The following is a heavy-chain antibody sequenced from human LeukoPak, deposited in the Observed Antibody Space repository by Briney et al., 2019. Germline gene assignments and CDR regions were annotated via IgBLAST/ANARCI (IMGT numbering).Heavy chain of an antibody. CDR3: ARDPEALDY. CDR2: IHSSGRTI. J-gene: IGHJ4*02. CDR1: GFTFSSYS. V-gene: IGHV3-48*01. Sequence: GGSLRLSCAASGFTFSSYSMNWVRQAPGKGLEWVSYIHSSGRTIYYADSVKGQFAISRDNAKNSLYLQMNSLRAEDTAVYYCARDPEALDYWGQGTLVTVSS.